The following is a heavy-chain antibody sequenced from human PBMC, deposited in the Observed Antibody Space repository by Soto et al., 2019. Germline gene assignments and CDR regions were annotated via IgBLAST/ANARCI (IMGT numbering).Heavy chain of an antibody. J-gene: IGHJ4*02. CDR3: ARGRASAFSLTGYSSGY. Sequence: ASVKVSCKASGYTFTSYDINWVRQATGQGLEWMGWMNPNSGNTGYAQKFQGRVTMTRNTSISTAYMELSSLRSEDTAVYYCARGRASAFSLTGYSSGYWGQGTLVTVS. D-gene: IGHD3-9*01. CDR2: MNPNSGNT. V-gene: IGHV1-8*01. CDR1: GYTFTSYD.